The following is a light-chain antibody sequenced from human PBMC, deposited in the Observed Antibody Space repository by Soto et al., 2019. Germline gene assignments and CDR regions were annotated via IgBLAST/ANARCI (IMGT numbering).Light chain of an antibody. CDR1: GSDVGAYNL. CDR2: EVN. CDR3: CSYAGTVAYV. V-gene: IGLV2-23*02. J-gene: IGLJ1*01. Sequence: QSALTQPASVSGSPGQSITISCAGTGSDVGAYNLVSWYQQHPGKATKLIICEVNTRPSGISNRFPGSKSGDTASLTISGLQAGDEADYFCCSYAGTVAYVFGTGTKVTVL.